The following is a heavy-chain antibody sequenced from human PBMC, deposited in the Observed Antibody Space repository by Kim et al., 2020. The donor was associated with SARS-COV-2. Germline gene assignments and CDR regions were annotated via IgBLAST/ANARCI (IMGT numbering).Heavy chain of an antibody. CDR1: GYTFTSYA. D-gene: IGHD5-18*01. Sequence: ASVKVSCKASGYTFTSYAMNWVRQAPGQGLEWMGWINTNTGNPTYVQGFTGRFVFSLDTSVSTAYLQISSLKAEDTAVYYCARVRVDTEMVSYYDGMDVWGQGTTVTVSS. J-gene: IGHJ6*02. V-gene: IGHV7-4-1*02. CDR3: ARVRVDTEMVSYYDGMDV. CDR2: INTNTGNP.